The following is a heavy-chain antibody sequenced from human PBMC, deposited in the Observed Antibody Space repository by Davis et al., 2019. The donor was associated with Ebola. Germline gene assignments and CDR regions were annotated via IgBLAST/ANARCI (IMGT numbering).Heavy chain of an antibody. CDR1: GYSFTSYW. CDR2: IYPGDSDT. Sequence: ESLMISCKGSGYSFTSYWIGWVRQIPWKGLEWMGIIYPGDSDTRYSPSFQGQVTISADKSISTAYLQWSSLKASDTAMYYCAMGMVQGVNWFNTWGQGTLVTVSS. J-gene: IGHJ5*02. V-gene: IGHV5-51*01. CDR3: AMGMVQGVNWFNT. D-gene: IGHD3-10*01.